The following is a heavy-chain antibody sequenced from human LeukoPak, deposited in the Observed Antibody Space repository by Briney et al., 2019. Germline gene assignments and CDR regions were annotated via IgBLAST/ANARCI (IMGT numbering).Heavy chain of an antibody. CDR3: ASYYDSSGYYYVGYFQH. J-gene: IGHJ1*01. Sequence: GGSLRLSCAASGFTFSSYWMSWVRQAPGKGLEWVANIKQDGSEKYYVDSVKGRFTISRDNAKNSLYLQMNSLRAEDTAVYYCASYYDSSGYYYVGYFQHWGQGTLVTVSS. CDR2: IKQDGSEK. V-gene: IGHV3-7*01. D-gene: IGHD3-22*01. CDR1: GFTFSSYW.